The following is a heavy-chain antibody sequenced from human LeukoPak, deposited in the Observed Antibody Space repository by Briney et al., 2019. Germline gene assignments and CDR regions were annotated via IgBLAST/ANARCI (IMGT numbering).Heavy chain of an antibody. V-gene: IGHV3-74*01. CDR3: ASGGIYYGAAFDF. CDR2: INSDGSST. Sequence: GGSLRLSCAASGFTFSSYWMHWVRQAPGKWLVWVSRINSDGSSTSYADSVKGRFTISRDNAKNSLYLQMNSLRAEDTALYYCASGGIYYGAAFDFWGQGTLVTVSS. CDR1: GFTFSSYW. D-gene: IGHD1-26*01. J-gene: IGHJ4*02.